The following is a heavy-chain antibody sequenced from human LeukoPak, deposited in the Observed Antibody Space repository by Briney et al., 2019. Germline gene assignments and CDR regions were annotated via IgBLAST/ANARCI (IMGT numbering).Heavy chain of an antibody. CDR3: AREGVTVVTRYLDY. V-gene: IGHV3-43*01. Sequence: GGSLRLSCAASGFTFDDYTMHWVRQAPGKGLEWVSLISWDRGNTYYADSVKGRFTISRDNAKNSLYLQMNSLRAEDTAVYYCAREGVTVVTRYLDYWGQGTLVTVSS. J-gene: IGHJ4*02. CDR2: ISWDRGNT. D-gene: IGHD4-23*01. CDR1: GFTFDDYT.